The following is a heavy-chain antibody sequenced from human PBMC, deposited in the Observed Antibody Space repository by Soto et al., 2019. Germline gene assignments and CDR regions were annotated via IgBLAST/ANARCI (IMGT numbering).Heavy chain of an antibody. J-gene: IGHJ3*02. CDR1: GCTFSSYA. CDR3: ARESQLQQWELLSGGAFDI. Sequence: GASVKVSCTVSGCTFSSYAISWVRQAPGQGLEWMGGIIPIFGTANYAQKFQGRVTITADESTSTAYMELSSLRSEDTAVYYCARESQLQQWELLSGGAFDIWGQGTMVTVSS. V-gene: IGHV1-69*13. CDR2: IIPIFGTA. D-gene: IGHD1-26*01.